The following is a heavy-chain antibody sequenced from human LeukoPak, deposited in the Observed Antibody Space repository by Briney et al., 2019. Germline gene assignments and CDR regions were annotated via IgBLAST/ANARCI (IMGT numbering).Heavy chain of an antibody. CDR3: AKTNRPRSAFDI. CDR1: GSTFSGYA. J-gene: IGHJ3*02. Sequence: PGGSLRLSCAASGSTFSGYAMTWVRQAPGKGLEWVATIGGPGSTTYYADSVKGRFTISRDNSQNTLYLQMNSLRAEDTAIYYCAKTNRPRSAFDIWGQGTMVTVSS. CDR2: IGGPGSTT. V-gene: IGHV3-23*01. D-gene: IGHD1-14*01.